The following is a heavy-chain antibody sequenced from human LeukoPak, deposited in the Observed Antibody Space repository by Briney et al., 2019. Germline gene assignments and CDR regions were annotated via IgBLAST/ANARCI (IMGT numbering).Heavy chain of an antibody. CDR2: IFGSGGSP. Sequence: PGGSLRLSCEASGFTFGGFAMYRVRQAPGKGLDWIAGIFGSGGSPHYADSVKGRFTISRDNSKNTVYLQINSLRAEDTAVYYCGKTTAGYSSGQKPAWPVDYWGQGTLVTVSS. CDR3: GKTTAGYSSGQKPAWPVDY. V-gene: IGHV3-23*01. J-gene: IGHJ4*02. CDR1: GFTFGGFA. D-gene: IGHD5-18*01.